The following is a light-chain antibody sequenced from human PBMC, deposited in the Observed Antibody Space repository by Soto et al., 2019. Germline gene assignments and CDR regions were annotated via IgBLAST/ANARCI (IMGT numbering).Light chain of an antibody. CDR1: TGAVTNGHY. V-gene: IGLV7-46*01. CDR2: DTT. Sequence: QSVLTQEPSLTVSPGGTVTLTCGSSTGAVTNGHYPCWFQQKPGQAPRTLIYDTTNRHSWTPARFSGSLLGGKAALTLSGAQPEDEAEYYCLLSYNGPYVFGTGTKLTVL. J-gene: IGLJ1*01. CDR3: LLSYNGPYV.